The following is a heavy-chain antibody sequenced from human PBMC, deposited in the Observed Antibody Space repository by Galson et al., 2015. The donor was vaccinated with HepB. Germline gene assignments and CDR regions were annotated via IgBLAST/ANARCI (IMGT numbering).Heavy chain of an antibody. CDR3: AKLYSSSWWIYYFDS. Sequence: ETLSLTCTVSGDSIISSSYYWSWIRQPPGKGLEWIGSISYAGSTYYNPSLKSRVTISVDTSNNQFSLKVNSVTAADTADYYCAKLYSSSWWIYYFDSWGQGTLVTVSS. J-gene: IGHJ4*02. D-gene: IGHD6-13*01. V-gene: IGHV4-39*01. CDR2: ISYAGST. CDR1: GDSIISSSYY.